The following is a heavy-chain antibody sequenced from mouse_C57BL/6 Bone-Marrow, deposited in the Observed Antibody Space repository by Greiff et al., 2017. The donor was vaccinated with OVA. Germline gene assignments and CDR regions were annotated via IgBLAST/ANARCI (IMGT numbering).Heavy chain of an antibody. CDR3: ALITTVVALNYFDY. CDR2: IDPSDSET. V-gene: IGHV1-52*01. CDR1: GYTFTSYW. Sequence: QVQLQQPGAELVRPGSSVKLSCKASGYTFTSYWMHWVKQRPIQGLEWIGNIDPSDSETHYNQKFKDKATLTVDTSSSTAYMQLSSLTSEDSAVYYCALITTVVALNYFDYWGQGTTLTVSS. J-gene: IGHJ2*01. D-gene: IGHD1-1*01.